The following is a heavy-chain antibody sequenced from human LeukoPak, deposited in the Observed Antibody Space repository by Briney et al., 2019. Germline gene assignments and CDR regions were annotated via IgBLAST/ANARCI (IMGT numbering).Heavy chain of an antibody. CDR1: GGTFSSYA. V-gene: IGHV1-69*06. CDR2: IIPIFGTA. CDR3: AKGQYSSSPGAPHHSYYGMDV. D-gene: IGHD6-13*01. J-gene: IGHJ6*04. Sequence: SVKVSCKASGGTFSSYAISWVRQAPGQGLEWMGGIIPIFGTANYAQKFQGRVTITADKSTSTAYMELSSLRSEAPAVYYCAKGQYSSSPGAPHHSYYGMDVWAKGPRSPSPQ.